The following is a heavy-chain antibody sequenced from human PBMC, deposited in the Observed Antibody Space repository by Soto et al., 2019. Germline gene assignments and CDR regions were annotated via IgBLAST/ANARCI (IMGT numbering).Heavy chain of an antibody. CDR2: IYYSGST. D-gene: IGHD6-6*01. CDR1: GGSISSGGYY. J-gene: IGHJ6*03. V-gene: IGHV4-31*03. CDR3: AVKTAARPDYYYYMDV. Sequence: SETLSLTCTVSGGSISSGGYYWSCIRQHPGKGLEGMGYIYYSGSTYYNPSLKSRVTISVDTSKNQFTLKLSSVTAADTAVYYCAVKTAARPDYYYYMDVWGKGTTVTVSS.